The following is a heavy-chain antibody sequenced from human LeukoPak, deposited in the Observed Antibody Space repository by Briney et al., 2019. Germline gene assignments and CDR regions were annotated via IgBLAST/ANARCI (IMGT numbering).Heavy chain of an antibody. CDR1: GGSISSYY. J-gene: IGHJ4*02. CDR2: TYTSGSI. D-gene: IGHD3-10*01. CDR3: VRGGYYYGPSD. Sequence: PSETLSLTCTVSGGSISSYYWSWIRQPAGKGLEWIGRTYTSGSINYNPSLKSRVTMSADTSKNQLSLKLNSVTAADTAVYYCVRGGYYYGPSDWGQGTLVTVSS. V-gene: IGHV4-4*07.